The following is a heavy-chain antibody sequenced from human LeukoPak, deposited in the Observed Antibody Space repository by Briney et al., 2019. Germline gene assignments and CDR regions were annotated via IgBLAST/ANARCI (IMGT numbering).Heavy chain of an antibody. J-gene: IGHJ5*02. CDR3: ARGYCSGGSCYTHQNWFDP. Sequence: SGTLSLTCTVSGGSISSSSYYWGWIRQPPGKGLEWIGSIYYSGSTYYNPSLKSRVTISVDTSKNQFSLKLSSVTAADTAVYYCARGYCSGGSCYTHQNWFDPWGQGTLVTVSS. D-gene: IGHD2-15*01. CDR2: IYYSGST. V-gene: IGHV4-39*01. CDR1: GGSISSSSYY.